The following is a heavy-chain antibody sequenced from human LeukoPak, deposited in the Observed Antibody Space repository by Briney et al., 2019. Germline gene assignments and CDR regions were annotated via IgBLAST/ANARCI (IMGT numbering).Heavy chain of an antibody. V-gene: IGHV1-46*01. Sequence: GASVKVSCKTSGYTFTTNYLHWVRQAPGQGLEWMGIINPGDFNTISAQKFQGRITMTRDMSTNTVFMELSSLRSDDTALYYCARVGDFWSDSKSDQQYYLDYWGQGTLVTVSS. CDR3: ARVGDFWSDSKSDQQYYLDY. J-gene: IGHJ4*02. CDR2: INPGDFNT. CDR1: GYTFTTNY. D-gene: IGHD3-3*01.